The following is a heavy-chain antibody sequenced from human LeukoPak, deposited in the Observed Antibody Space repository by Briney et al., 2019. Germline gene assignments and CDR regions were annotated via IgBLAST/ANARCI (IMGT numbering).Heavy chain of an antibody. J-gene: IGHJ4*02. CDR2: INQDGAEK. V-gene: IGHV3-7*01. D-gene: IGHD3-10*01. CDR1: GFTFSYYW. Sequence: GGSLRLSCAASGFTFSYYWMSWVRQAPGKGLEWVANINQDGAEKYYVDSVKGRFTISRDNAKNSLFLQMNSLRAEDTAVYYCAREFGGPDYWGQGTLVTVSS. CDR3: AREFGGPDY.